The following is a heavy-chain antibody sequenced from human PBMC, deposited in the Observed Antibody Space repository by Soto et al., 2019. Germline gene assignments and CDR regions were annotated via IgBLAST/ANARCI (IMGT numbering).Heavy chain of an antibody. Sequence: PSETLSLTCTVSGGSISSSNYYWVWIRQPPGKGLEWIGSIYYTGNTYYNPSLKSRVTISVDTSKNHLSLRLNSVTAADTAVYYCARGGIGWLRSGGRFDPWGQGTLVTVSS. CDR1: GGSISSSNYY. CDR3: ARGGIGWLRSGGRFDP. D-gene: IGHD5-12*01. V-gene: IGHV4-39*02. CDR2: IYYTGNT. J-gene: IGHJ5*02.